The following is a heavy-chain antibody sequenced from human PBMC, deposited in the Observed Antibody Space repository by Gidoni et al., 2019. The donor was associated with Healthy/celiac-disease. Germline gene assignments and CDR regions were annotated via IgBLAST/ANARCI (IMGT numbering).Heavy chain of an antibody. CDR2: ISWDGGST. V-gene: IGHV3-43*01. Sequence: EVQLVESGGVVVQPGGSLRLSCAASGFTFDDYTMHWVRQAPGKGLEWVSLISWDGGSTYYADSVKGRFTISRDNSKNSLYLQMNSLRTEDTALYYCAKDMALRYCSGGSCYPALDYWGQGTLVTVSS. D-gene: IGHD2-15*01. CDR1: GFTFDDYT. CDR3: AKDMALRYCSGGSCYPALDY. J-gene: IGHJ4*02.